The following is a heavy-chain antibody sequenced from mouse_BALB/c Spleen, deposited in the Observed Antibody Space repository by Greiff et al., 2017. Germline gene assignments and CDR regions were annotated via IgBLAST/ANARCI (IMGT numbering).Heavy chain of an antibody. D-gene: IGHD2-10*02. V-gene: IGHV14-4*02. Sequence: VQLKESGAELVRSGASVKLSCTASGFNIKDYYMHWVKQRPEQGLEWIGWIDPENGDTEYAPKFQGKATMTADTSSNTAYLQLSSLTSEDTAVYYCALYAWFAYWGQGTLVTVSA. J-gene: IGHJ3*01. CDR2: IDPENGDT. CDR3: ALYAWFAY. CDR1: GFNIKDYY.